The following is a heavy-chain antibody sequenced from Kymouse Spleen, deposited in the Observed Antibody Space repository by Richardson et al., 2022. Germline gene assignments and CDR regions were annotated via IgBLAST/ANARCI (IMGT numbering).Heavy chain of an antibody. Sequence: EVQLVESGGGLVQPGRSLRLSCAASGFTFDDYAMHWVRQAPGKGLEWVSGISWNSGSIGYADSVKGRFTISRDNAKNSLYLQMNSLRAEDTALYYCAKDKVGATTFFDYWGQGTLVTVSS. D-gene: IGHD1-26*01. CDR1: GFTFDDYA. CDR2: ISWNSGSI. J-gene: IGHJ4*02. CDR3: AKDKVGATTFFDY. V-gene: IGHV3-9*01.